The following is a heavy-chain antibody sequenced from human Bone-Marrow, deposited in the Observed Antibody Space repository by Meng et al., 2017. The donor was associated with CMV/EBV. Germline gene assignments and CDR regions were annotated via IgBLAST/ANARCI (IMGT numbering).Heavy chain of an antibody. CDR2: IKQDGSEK. CDR3: ALVNYYYGMDV. CDR1: GFTFSSYW. J-gene: IGHJ6*02. Sequence: GESLKISCAASGFTFSSYWMSWVRQAPGKGLEWVANIKQDGSEKYYVDSVKGRFTISRDNAKNPLYLQMNSLRAEDTAVYYCALVNYYYGMDVWGQGTTVPVSS. D-gene: IGHD3-10*01. V-gene: IGHV3-7*01.